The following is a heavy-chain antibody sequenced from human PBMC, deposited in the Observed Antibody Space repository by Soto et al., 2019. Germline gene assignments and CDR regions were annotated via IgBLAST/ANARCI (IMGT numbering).Heavy chain of an antibody. CDR3: AKHMVRGVTYNFDY. J-gene: IGHJ4*02. CDR1: GFTFSSYA. V-gene: IGHV3-23*01. D-gene: IGHD3-10*01. CDR2: ISGSSGST. Sequence: GGSLRLSCAASGFTFSSYAMSWVRQAPGKGLEWVSAISGSSGSTYYADSVKGRFTISRDNSKNTLYLQMNSLRAEDTAVYYCAKHMVRGVTYNFDYWGQGTLVTVSS.